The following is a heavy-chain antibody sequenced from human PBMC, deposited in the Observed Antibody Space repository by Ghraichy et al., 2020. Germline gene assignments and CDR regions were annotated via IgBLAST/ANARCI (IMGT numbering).Heavy chain of an antibody. V-gene: IGHV4-34*01. CDR2: INHGGIT. J-gene: IGHJ3*01. CDR1: GGSFSGYY. Sequence: SETLSLTCAVYGGSFSGYYWSWIRQVPGKGLEWIGEINHGGITNYNPSFKSRVTILVDTSKKQVSLKMTSVTVADTAVYYCARDGWEAPPDAFDVWGQGTTVTVSS. D-gene: IGHD1-26*01. CDR3: ARDGWEAPPDAFDV.